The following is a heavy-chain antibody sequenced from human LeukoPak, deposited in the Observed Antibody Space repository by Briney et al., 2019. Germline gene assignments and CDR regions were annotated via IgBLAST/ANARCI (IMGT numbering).Heavy chain of an antibody. Sequence: PGGSLRLSCAASGFTFSSYGMHWVRQAPGKGLEWVAVISYDGSNKYYADSVKGRFTISRDNSKNTLYLQMNSLRAEDTAVYYCAKDSSSAGTDDYWGQGALVTVSS. CDR2: ISYDGSNK. J-gene: IGHJ4*02. CDR3: AKDSSSAGTDDY. D-gene: IGHD6-13*01. V-gene: IGHV3-30*18. CDR1: GFTFSSYG.